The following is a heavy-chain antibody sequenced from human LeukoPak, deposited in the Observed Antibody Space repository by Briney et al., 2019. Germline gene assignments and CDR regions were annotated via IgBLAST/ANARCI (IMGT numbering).Heavy chain of an antibody. J-gene: IGHJ5*02. Sequence: SEALSLTCTVSGGSISSSSYYWGWIRQPPGKGLEWIGNTYYSGNTYYNPSLKSRVTISVDTSKNQFSLKLSSVTAADTAVYYCARRWYYDSSGYYYAWFDPWGQGTLVTVSS. CDR3: ARRWYYDSSGYYYAWFDP. D-gene: IGHD3-22*01. CDR1: GGSISSSSYY. V-gene: IGHV4-39*01. CDR2: TYYSGNT.